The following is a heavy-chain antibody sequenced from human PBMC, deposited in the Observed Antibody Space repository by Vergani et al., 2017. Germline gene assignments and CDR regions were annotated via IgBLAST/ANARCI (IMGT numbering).Heavy chain of an antibody. CDR1: GFSFSSYS. J-gene: IGHJ1*01. CDR3: TKAGQYDSDNFHDS. D-gene: IGHD3-22*01. CDR2: ISGSSSYV. V-gene: IGHV3-21*02. Sequence: EVQLVESGGGLVKPGGSLRLSCAASGFSFSSYSMNWVRQAPGKGLEWVASISGSSSYVFYRDSVEGRFTITRDNAKKSVYLQMNSLRADDSAVYYCTKAGQYDSDNFHDSWGQGALVTVAS.